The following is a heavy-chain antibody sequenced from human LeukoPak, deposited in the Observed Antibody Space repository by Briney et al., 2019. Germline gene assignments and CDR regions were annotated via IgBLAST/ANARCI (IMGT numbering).Heavy chain of an antibody. Sequence: ASVKVSCKASGYTFTSYDINWVRQATGQGLEWMGWMNPNSGNTGYAQKFQGRVTMTRNTSISTAYMELSSLRSEDTAVYYCARGRCTWGYCSSTNWFDPWGQGTLVTVSS. J-gene: IGHJ5*02. CDR1: GYTFTSYD. CDR3: ARGRCTWGYCSSTNWFDP. V-gene: IGHV1-8*01. CDR2: MNPNSGNT. D-gene: IGHD2-2*01.